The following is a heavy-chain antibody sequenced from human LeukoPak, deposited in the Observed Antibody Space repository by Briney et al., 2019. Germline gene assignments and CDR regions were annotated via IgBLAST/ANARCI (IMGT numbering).Heavy chain of an antibody. CDR3: ARPGLATTGTYAFDI. CDR1: GFTFSSYG. CDR2: ISYDGSNK. J-gene: IGHJ3*02. D-gene: IGHD6-13*01. Sequence: GGSLRLSCAASGFTFSSYGMHWVRQAPGKGLEWVAVISYDGSNKYYADSVKGRFTISRDNSKNTLYLQMNSLRAEDTAVYYCARPGLATTGTYAFDIWGQGTMVTVSS. V-gene: IGHV3-30*03.